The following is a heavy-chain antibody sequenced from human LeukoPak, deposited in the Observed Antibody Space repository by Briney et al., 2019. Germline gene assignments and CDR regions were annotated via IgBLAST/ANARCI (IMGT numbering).Heavy chain of an antibody. CDR3: AKELHGSGNYALDY. CDR1: GFTFSSYT. CDR2: VSVNGGTT. D-gene: IGHD3-10*01. J-gene: IGHJ4*02. V-gene: IGHV3-23*01. Sequence: GGSLRLSCVASGFTFSSYTMSWVRQAPGKGLEWVSTVSVNGGTTYYADSVKGRFTISRDNSKNTLYLQMNSLRAEDTAVYFCAKELHGSGNYALDYWGQGTLVTVSS.